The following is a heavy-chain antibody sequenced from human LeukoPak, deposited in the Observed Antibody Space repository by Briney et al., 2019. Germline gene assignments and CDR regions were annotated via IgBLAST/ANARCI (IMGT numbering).Heavy chain of an antibody. CDR1: GFTVRSDF. CDR2: IRGGGET. CDR3: SNRGL. V-gene: IGHV3-53*01. J-gene: IGHJ4*02. Sequence: PGGSLRLSCAASGFTVRSDFIQWVRRTPGKGLEWLSQIRGGGETYYADSVRGRFTISRDDSQNMLFLQMNSLRAEDTAVYYCSNRGLWGQGTLVTVSS. D-gene: IGHD3/OR15-3a*01.